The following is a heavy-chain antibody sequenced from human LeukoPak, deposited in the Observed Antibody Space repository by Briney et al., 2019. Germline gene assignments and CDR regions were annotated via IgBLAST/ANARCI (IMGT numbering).Heavy chain of an antibody. D-gene: IGHD6-13*01. CDR2: INPSGGST. J-gene: IGHJ5*02. Sequence: GASVKVSCKASGYTFTTFDINWVRQAPGQGLEWMGIINPSGGSTSYAQKFQGRVTMTRDTSTSTVYMDLSSLRSEDTAVYYCARGVQQLPDYNWFDPWGQGTLVTVSS. CDR1: GYTFTTFD. CDR3: ARGVQQLPDYNWFDP. V-gene: IGHV1-46*01.